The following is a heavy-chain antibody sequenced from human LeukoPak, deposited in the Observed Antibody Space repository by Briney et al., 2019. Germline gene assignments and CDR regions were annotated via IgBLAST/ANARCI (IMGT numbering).Heavy chain of an antibody. D-gene: IGHD1/OR15-1a*01. V-gene: IGHV3-48*01. CDR3: AKVATPNTLDAFDI. CDR2: ISSSSSTI. CDR1: GFTFSSYS. J-gene: IGHJ3*02. Sequence: GGSLRLSCAASGFTFSSYSMNWVRQAPGKGLEWVSYISSSSSTIYYADSVKGRFTISRDNSKNTVYLQMDSLRVDDTAVYYCAKVATPNTLDAFDIWGQGTMVTVSS.